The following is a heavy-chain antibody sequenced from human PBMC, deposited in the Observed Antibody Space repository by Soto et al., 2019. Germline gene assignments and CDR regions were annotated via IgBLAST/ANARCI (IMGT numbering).Heavy chain of an antibody. CDR3: TKGVVVITSYFQH. V-gene: IGHV3-30*18. CDR2: ISYDESNK. J-gene: IGHJ1*01. Sequence: QVQLVESGGGVVQPGRSLRLSCAASEFTFSSYGMHWVRQAPGKGLEWVAVISYDESNKYYADSVKGRFTISRDNSKNTLYLQMNSLRAEDTAVYYCTKGVVVITSYFQHWGQGTLVTVSS. D-gene: IGHD3-22*01. CDR1: EFTFSSYG.